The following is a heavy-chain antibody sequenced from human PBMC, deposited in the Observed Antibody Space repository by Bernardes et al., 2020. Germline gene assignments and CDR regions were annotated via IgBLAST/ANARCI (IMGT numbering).Heavy chain of an antibody. D-gene: IGHD1-20*01. CDR1: GSTFSPYT. V-gene: IGHV3-53*01. CDR2: IYSDGTT. CDR3: ARAPTITTNYDT. J-gene: IGHJ5*02. Sequence: GGSLRLSCSASGSTFSPYTMHWVRQAPGKGLEWVSIIYSDGTTHYGDSVKGRFTISRDTSRNTVYLQMNSLWADDSAVYYCARAPTITTNYDTWGQGTVVTVSS.